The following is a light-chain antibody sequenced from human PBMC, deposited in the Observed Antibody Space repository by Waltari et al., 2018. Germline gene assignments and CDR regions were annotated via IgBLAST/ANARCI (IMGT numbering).Light chain of an antibody. CDR2: DAS. CDR1: QSVSSY. Sequence: TQSPSTLSASVGDRVTITCRASQSVSSYLAWYQQKPGQAPRLLIYDASKRATGIPARFSGGGSGTDFTLTISSLEPEDFAVYYCQQRGDWPRLTFGQGTKVEIK. CDR3: QQRGDWPRLT. J-gene: IGKJ1*01. V-gene: IGKV3-11*01.